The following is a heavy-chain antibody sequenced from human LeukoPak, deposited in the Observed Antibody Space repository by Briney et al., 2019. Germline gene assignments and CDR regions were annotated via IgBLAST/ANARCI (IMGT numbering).Heavy chain of an antibody. D-gene: IGHD2-15*01. Sequence: PGGSLRLSCAVSGFSFTNFWMSWVRQAPGRGLEWVANIHPEGNEKYHVESVKGRFTISRDNTKNLLFLQMNGLRVEDTAVYYCAKGSGGSSLDAFDIWGQGTMVTVSS. CDR1: GFSFTNFW. CDR3: AKGSGGSSLDAFDI. J-gene: IGHJ3*02. V-gene: IGHV3-7*01. CDR2: IHPEGNEK.